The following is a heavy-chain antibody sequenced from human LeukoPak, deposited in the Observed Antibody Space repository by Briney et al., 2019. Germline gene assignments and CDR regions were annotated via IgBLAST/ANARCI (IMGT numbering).Heavy chain of an antibody. J-gene: IGHJ4*02. CDR3: ARGLAVTSGFDY. D-gene: IGHD4-17*01. V-gene: IGHV3-33*01. CDR1: GFTFSSDG. Sequence: PRWSLRLSCAASGFTFSSDGMHWVRQAPGKGLEWVAVIWYDGSNTYYADSVKGRFSISRDNSKNTLYLQMNSLRAEDTAVYYCARGLAVTSGFDYWGQGTLVTVSS. CDR2: IWYDGSNT.